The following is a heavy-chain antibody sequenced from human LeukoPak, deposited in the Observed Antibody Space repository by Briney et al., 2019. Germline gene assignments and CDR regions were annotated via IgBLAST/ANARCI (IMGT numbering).Heavy chain of an antibody. CDR3: ARVKTGTTSGPRDYYYYYGMDV. Sequence: SETLSLTFTVSGGSISIYYWIWLRQPPGEGLECFGYIYYSGSTNYNPSLKSRVTISVDTSKNQFSLTLSSVTAADTAVYYCARVKTGTTSGPRDYYYYYGMDVWGQGTTVTVSS. V-gene: IGHV4-59*01. D-gene: IGHD1-7*01. CDR2: IYYSGST. CDR1: GGSISIYY. J-gene: IGHJ6*02.